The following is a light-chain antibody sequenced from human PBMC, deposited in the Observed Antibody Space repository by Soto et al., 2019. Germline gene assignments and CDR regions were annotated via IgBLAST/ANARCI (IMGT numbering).Light chain of an antibody. CDR1: HFVASGY. V-gene: IGKV3-20*01. CDR3: QKYGSAPLS. Sequence: RASHFVASGYLAWYKQKPGQAPRLFIYGASRRVTGIPGRFSGTGSGKDFTLTISNLEPEDSEVYHCQKYGSAPLSFGRGTKV. J-gene: IGKJ4*01. CDR2: GAS.